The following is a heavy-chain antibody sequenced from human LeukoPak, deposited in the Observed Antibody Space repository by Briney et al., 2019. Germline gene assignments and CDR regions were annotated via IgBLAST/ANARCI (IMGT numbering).Heavy chain of an antibody. CDR2: IYYSGST. Sequence: SETLSLTCTVSGGSISSGSYYWSWIRQPPGKGLEWIGYIYYSGSTYYNPSLKSRVTISVDTSKNQFSLKLSSVTAADTAVYYCARDMAMYYDFWSGYYEDVWGKGTTVTVSS. CDR3: ARDMAMYYDFWSGYYEDV. J-gene: IGHJ6*04. V-gene: IGHV4-30-4*08. D-gene: IGHD3-3*01. CDR1: GGSISSGSYY.